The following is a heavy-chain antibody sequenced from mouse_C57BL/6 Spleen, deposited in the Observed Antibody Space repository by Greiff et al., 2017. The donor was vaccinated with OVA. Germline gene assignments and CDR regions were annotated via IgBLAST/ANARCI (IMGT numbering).Heavy chain of an antibody. CDR1: GFTFSSYA. V-gene: IGHV5-9-1*02. CDR3: TRAYGNYCYFDV. Sequence: EVQRVESGEGLVKPGGSLKLSCAASGFTFSSYAMSWVRQTPEKRLEWVAYISSGGDYIYYAATVKGRFTISRDKARNTLYLQMSSLKSEDTSMYYCTRAYGNYCYFDVWGTGTTVTVSS. CDR2: ISSGGDYI. D-gene: IGHD2-1*01. J-gene: IGHJ1*03.